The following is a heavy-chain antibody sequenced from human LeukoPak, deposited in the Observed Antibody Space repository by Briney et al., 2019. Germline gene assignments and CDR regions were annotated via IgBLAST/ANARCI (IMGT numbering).Heavy chain of an antibody. D-gene: IGHD1-26*01. J-gene: IGHJ4*02. CDR2: ISGGGGST. V-gene: IGHV3-23*01. CDR3: AKGGKWDVTPFDY. CDR1: GFTFTSYS. Sequence: GGSLRLSCAASGFTFTSYSMNWVRQAPGKGLEWVSTISGGGGSTYYADSVKGRFTIFRDNSKNTLYLQVNGLRAEDTAVYYCAKGGKWDVTPFDYWGQGTLVTVSS.